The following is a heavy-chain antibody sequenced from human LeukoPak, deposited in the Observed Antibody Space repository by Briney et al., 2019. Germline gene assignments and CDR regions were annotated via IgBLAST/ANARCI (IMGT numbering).Heavy chain of an antibody. V-gene: IGHV4-59*01. Sequence: SPTLSLTCTVSGGSISGYYWSWIRQPPGKGLEWIGYIYYSGSTNYNPSLKSRVTISVDTSKNQFSLKLSSVTAADTAVYYCARAYTSWWFDYWGQGTLVTVSS. J-gene: IGHJ4*02. CDR1: GGSISGYY. CDR3: ARAYTSWWFDY. CDR2: IYYSGST. D-gene: IGHD2-15*01.